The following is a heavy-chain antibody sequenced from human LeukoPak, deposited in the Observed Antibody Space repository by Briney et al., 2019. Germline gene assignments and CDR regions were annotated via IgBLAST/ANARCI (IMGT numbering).Heavy chain of an antibody. D-gene: IGHD3-16*01. CDR3: ARDPGGVTAGFSWFDP. CDR1: GYTFTSYG. Sequence: ASVKVSCKASGYTFTSYGISWVRQAPGQGLEWMGWISAYNGNTNYAQKLRGRVTMTTDTSTSTAYMELRSLRSDDTAVYYCARDPGGVTAGFSWFDPWGQGTLVTVSS. V-gene: IGHV1-18*01. CDR2: ISAYNGNT. J-gene: IGHJ5*02.